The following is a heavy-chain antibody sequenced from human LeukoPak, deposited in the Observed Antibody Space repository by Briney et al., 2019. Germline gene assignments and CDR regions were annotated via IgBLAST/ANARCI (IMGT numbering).Heavy chain of an antibody. Sequence: SVKVCCKPSLGTFSRYAISSVRQAAGQALEWMGGIIPIFGTANYAQEFQGRVRIPADKSTSTAYMELSRLRSEDTAVYYCARGATGPFRRFLVYWGQGTLVTVSS. CDR2: IIPIFGTA. D-gene: IGHD1-26*01. CDR3: ARGATGPFRRFLVY. J-gene: IGHJ4*02. CDR1: LGTFSRYA. V-gene: IGHV1-69*06.